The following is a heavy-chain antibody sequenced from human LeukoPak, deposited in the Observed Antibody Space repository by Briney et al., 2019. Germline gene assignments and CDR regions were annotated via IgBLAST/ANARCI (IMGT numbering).Heavy chain of an antibody. V-gene: IGHV3-23*01. CDR2: ISGSGGST. J-gene: IGHJ4*02. CDR1: GFTFSSYA. CDR3: AKDLGDSYDILTGYYTAYFDY. D-gene: IGHD3-9*01. Sequence: GGSLRLSCAASGFTFSSYAMSWVRQAPGKGLEWVSAISGSGGSTYYADSVKGRFTISRDNSKNTLYLQMNSLRAEDTAVYYCAKDLGDSYDILTGYYTAYFDYWGQGTLVTVSS.